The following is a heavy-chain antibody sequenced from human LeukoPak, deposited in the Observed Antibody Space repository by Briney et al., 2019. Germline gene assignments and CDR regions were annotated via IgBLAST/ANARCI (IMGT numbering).Heavy chain of an antibody. Sequence: PSETLSLTCTVSGGSISDYYWSWIRQPPGKGLEWIGYVFYSGSTKYNPSLKSRVTISVDTSKNQFSLKLTSMTAADTAVYYCTRVTVHGSSDYWGQGTLVTVSS. D-gene: IGHD3-10*01. J-gene: IGHJ4*02. CDR3: TRVTVHGSSDY. CDR2: VFYSGST. V-gene: IGHV4-59*01. CDR1: GGSISDYY.